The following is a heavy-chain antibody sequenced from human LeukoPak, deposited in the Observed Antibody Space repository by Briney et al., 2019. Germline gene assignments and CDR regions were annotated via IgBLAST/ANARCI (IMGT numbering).Heavy chain of an antibody. CDR1: GYTFTGYY. CDR3: ARAWAAAGTNNWFDP. D-gene: IGHD6-13*01. J-gene: IGHJ5*02. Sequence: GASVKVSCKASGYTFTGYYMHWVRQAPGQGLEWMGWINPNSGGTNYAQKFQGRVTMTRDTSISTAYMELSRLRSDDTAVYYCARAWAAAGTNNWFDPWGQGTLVTVSS. V-gene: IGHV1-2*02. CDR2: INPNSGGT.